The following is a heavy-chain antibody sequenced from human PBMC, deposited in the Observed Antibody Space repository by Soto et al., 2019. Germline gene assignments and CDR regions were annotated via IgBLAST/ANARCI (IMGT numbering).Heavy chain of an antibody. J-gene: IGHJ4*02. D-gene: IGHD4-17*01. CDR2: IGATGATT. CDR1: RFTFSNYA. V-gene: IGHV3-23*01. Sequence: EVQLLESGGGLIQPGGSLRLSCAASRFTFSNYAMSWVRQAPGKGLEWVSSIGATGATTYYADSVKGRFTISSDNSKNTLYLQMNSLRAEDTAVYYCAKVVVAVTGFDNWGQGTLVTVSS. CDR3: AKVVVAVTGFDN.